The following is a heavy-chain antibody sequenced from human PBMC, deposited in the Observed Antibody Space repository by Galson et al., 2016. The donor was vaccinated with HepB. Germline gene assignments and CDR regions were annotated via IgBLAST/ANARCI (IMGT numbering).Heavy chain of an antibody. CDR2: NSSSGSYI. V-gene: IGHV3-11*01. Sequence: SLRLSCAASGLTFSDYYMNWIPPAPGKGLGWVSYNSSSGSYIYYADSVKGRFTISRDNAKNSLYLQMDSLRAEDTAVYYCARGDRHSSSWWGFDYWGQGTLVTVSS. CDR1: GLTFSDYY. CDR3: ARGDRHSSSWWGFDY. D-gene: IGHD6-13*01. J-gene: IGHJ4*02.